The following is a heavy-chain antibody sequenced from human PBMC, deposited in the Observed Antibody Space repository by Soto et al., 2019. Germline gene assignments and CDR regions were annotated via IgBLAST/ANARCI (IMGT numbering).Heavy chain of an antibody. CDR3: ARVTAGSGSYQIDL. J-gene: IGHJ4*02. D-gene: IGHD3-10*01. V-gene: IGHV3-21*01. CDR2: IGRVSTYI. CDR1: GFPFSSFS. Sequence: HLVESGGGLVKPGGSLRLSCVASGFPFSSFSLNWIRQAPGKGLEWVSSIGRVSTYIYYADSVRGRFTVSRDNAKNSVYLQMNGLTAEDSGIYYCARVTAGSGSYQIDLWGQATLVTVSS.